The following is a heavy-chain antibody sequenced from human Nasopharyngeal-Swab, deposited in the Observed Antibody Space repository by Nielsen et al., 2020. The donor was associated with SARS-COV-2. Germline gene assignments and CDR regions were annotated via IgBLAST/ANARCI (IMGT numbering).Heavy chain of an antibody. V-gene: IGHV3-23*01. CDR3: AKDDRRSQWLVDYYYGMDV. D-gene: IGHD6-19*01. CDR1: GFTLSSYA. Sequence: GGSLRLSCEASGFTLSSYAMSWFRQAPGKGLEWVLAISGSGGSTYYADSVKGRFTISRDNSKNTLYLQMNSLRAEDTAVYYCAKDDRRSQWLVDYYYGMDVWGQGTTVTVSS. CDR2: ISGSGGST. J-gene: IGHJ6*02.